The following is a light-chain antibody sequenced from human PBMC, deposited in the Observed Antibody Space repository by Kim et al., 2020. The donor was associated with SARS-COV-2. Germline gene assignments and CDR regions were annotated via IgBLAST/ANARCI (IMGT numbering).Light chain of an antibody. Sequence: SASGGDRVTITCRASQTISTYLNWYQQKPGKGPSLLIYAASTLPDGVPPRFSGSGSGTDFTLTITNLHPEDLATYYCQQTYGSPFTFGRGTKLEI. V-gene: IGKV1-39*01. CDR1: QTISTY. J-gene: IGKJ2*01. CDR3: QQTYGSPFT. CDR2: AAS.